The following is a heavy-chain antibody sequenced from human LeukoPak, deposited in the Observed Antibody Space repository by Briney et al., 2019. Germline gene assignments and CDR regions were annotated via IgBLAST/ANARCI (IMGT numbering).Heavy chain of an antibody. CDR3: ARGDYGGDYFDY. D-gene: IGHD4-23*01. J-gene: IGHJ4*02. V-gene: IGHV3-11*05. Sequence: PGGSLRLSCEVSGFTFSDHYMSWIRQPPGKRLEWVSYISSGSTYTNYADSVEGRFTISRDNAKNSLYLQMNSLRAEDTAVYYCARGDYGGDYFDYWGQGTLVTVSS. CDR1: GFTFSDHY. CDR2: ISSGSTYT.